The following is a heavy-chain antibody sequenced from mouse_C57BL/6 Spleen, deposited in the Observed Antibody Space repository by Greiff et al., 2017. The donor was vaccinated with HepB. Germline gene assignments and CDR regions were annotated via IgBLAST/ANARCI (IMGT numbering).Heavy chain of an antibody. CDR1: GFTFSSYA. J-gene: IGHJ1*03. CDR2: ISDGGSYT. D-gene: IGHD2-2*01. Sequence: EVQLVESGGGLVKPGGSLKLSCAASGFTFSSYAMSWVRQTPEKRLEWVATISDGGSYTYYPDNVKGRFTISRDNAKNNLYLQMSHLKSEDTAMYYCARDGTTMVTTGWYFDVWGTGTTVTVSS. V-gene: IGHV5-4*01. CDR3: ARDGTTMVTTGWYFDV.